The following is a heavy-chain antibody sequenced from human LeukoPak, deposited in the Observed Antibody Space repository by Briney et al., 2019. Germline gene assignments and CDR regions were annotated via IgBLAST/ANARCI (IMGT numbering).Heavy chain of an antibody. J-gene: IGHJ4*02. D-gene: IGHD6-13*01. CDR1: GFTFSSYE. CDR3: ARDTLSMAEQQLVRYFDY. V-gene: IGHV3-48*03. Sequence: GGSLRLSCAASGFTFSSYEMNWVRQAPGKGLEWVSYISSSGSTIYYADSVKGRFTISRDNAKNSLYLQMNSLRAEDTAVYYRARDTLSMAEQQLVRYFDYWGQGTLVTVSS. CDR2: ISSSGSTI.